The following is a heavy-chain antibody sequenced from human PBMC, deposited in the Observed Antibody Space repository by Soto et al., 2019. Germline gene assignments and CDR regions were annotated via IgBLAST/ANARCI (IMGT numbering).Heavy chain of an antibody. Sequence: VQMVQSGAEVRRPGASVKISCKASGYSFTNYYIHWVRQAPGQGLEWMGTVNPSDGNTVYAQNLQGRVTMTRETSANTVYMDLTGLRSEDAAVYFCARDRLDSRSGYDAFDIWGQGTMVNVSS. J-gene: IGHJ3*02. V-gene: IGHV1-46*01. CDR3: ARDRLDSRSGYDAFDI. CDR2: VNPSDGNT. D-gene: IGHD3-3*01. CDR1: GYSFTNYY.